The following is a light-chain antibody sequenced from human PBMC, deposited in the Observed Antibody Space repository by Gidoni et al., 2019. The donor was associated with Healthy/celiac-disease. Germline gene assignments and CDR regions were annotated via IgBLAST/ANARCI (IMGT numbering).Light chain of an antibody. CDR1: QRISNY. CDR2: AAS. V-gene: IGKV1-27*01. CDR3: QKYNSAPHT. J-gene: IGKJ2*01. Sequence: DIQMTQSPSSLSASVGDRVTITCRASQRISNYLAWYQQKPGKVPKLLIYAASTLQSGVPSRFSGSGSGTDFTLTISSLQPEDVATYYCQKYNSAPHTFXQXTKLEIK.